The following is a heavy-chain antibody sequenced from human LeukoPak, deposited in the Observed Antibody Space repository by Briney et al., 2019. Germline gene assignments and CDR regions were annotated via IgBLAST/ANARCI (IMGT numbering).Heavy chain of an antibody. CDR2: ISPDGSNK. CDR3: ARDPTYSGRYPYYFEY. D-gene: IGHD1-26*01. CDR1: GXTFSSYA. V-gene: IGHV3-30-3*01. J-gene: IGHJ4*02. Sequence: PGRSLRLSCAASGXTFSSYALHWVRQAPGKGLEWVAIISPDGSNKYYADSVKGRFTISRDNSKNTLYLQMDSLRPEDTALYYCARDPTYSGRYPYYFEYWGQGTLVTVSS.